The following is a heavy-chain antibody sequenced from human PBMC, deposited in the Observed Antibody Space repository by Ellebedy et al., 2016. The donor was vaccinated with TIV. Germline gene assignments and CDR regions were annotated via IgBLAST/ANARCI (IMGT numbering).Heavy chain of an antibody. J-gene: IGHJ6*02. CDR2: ISSSSSYI. CDR3: ARANPYYYYYGMDV. D-gene: IGHD1-14*01. CDR1: GFTFSSYS. Sequence: GESLKISXAASGFTFSSYSMNWVRQAPGKGLEWVSSISSSSSYIYYADSVKGRFTISRDNAKNSLYLQMNSLRAEDTAVYYCARANPYYYYYGMDVWGQGTTVTVSS. V-gene: IGHV3-21*01.